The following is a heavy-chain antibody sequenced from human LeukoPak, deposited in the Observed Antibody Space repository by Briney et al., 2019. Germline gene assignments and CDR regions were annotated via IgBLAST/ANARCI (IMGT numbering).Heavy chain of an antibody. Sequence: SETLSLTCAVYGGSFSGYYWSWIRQPPGKGLEWIGEINHSGSTNYNPSLKSRVTISVDTSKNQFSLKLSSVTAADTAVYYCAGGPRPVAAAGNYNWFDPWGQGTLVTVSS. D-gene: IGHD6-13*01. J-gene: IGHJ5*02. CDR2: INHSGST. CDR3: AGGPRPVAAAGNYNWFDP. CDR1: GGSFSGYY. V-gene: IGHV4-34*01.